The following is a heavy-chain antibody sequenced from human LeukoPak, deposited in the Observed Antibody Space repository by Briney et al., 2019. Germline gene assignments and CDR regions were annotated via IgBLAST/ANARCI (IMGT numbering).Heavy chain of an antibody. CDR2: IRYDGSNK. V-gene: IGHV3-30*02. J-gene: IGHJ4*02. CDR3: AKDGWNYVHLYYFDY. CDR1: GFTFSSYG. Sequence: PWGSLRLSCAASGFTFSSYGMHWVRQAPGKGLEWVAFIRYDGSNKYYADSVKGRFTISRDNSKNTLYLQMNSLRAEDTAVYYCAKDGWNYVHLYYFDYWGQGTLVTVSS. D-gene: IGHD1-7*01.